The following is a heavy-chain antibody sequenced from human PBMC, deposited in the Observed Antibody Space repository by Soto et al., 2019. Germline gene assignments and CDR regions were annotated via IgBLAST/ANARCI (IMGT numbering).Heavy chain of an antibody. CDR1: GFTFSSYA. Sequence: GGSLRLSCAASGFTFSSYAMHWVRQAPGKGLEWVAVISYDGSNKYYADSVKGRFTISRDNSKNTLYLQMNSLRAEDTAVYYCARVRYYDYYGMDVWGQGTTVTVSS. J-gene: IGHJ6*02. V-gene: IGHV3-30-3*01. CDR3: ARVRYYDYYGMDV. CDR2: ISYDGSNK.